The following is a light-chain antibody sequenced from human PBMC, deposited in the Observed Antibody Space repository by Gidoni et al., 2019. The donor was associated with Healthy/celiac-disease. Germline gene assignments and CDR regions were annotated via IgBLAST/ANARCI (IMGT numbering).Light chain of an antibody. CDR2: DAS. CDR3: QQRSNWPPWT. CDR1: QSVSSY. Sequence: IVLRQSPATLSLSPGERATLSCRASQSVSSYLAWYQQKPGQAPRLLIYDASNRATGIPARFSGSGSGTDFTLTISSLEPEDFAVYYCQQRSNWPPWTFGQGTKVEIK. V-gene: IGKV3-11*01. J-gene: IGKJ1*01.